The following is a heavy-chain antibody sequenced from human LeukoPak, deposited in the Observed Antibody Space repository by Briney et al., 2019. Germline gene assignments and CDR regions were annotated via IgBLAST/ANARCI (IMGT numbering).Heavy chain of an antibody. CDR1: GFTFSNAY. CDR3: ATDQWEGDF. J-gene: IGHJ4*02. V-gene: IGHV3-15*01. D-gene: IGHD1-26*01. CDR2: IKTILDGGRT. Sequence: PGGSLRLSCVASGFTFSNAYMSWVRQAPGKGLECVGRIKTILDGGRTDYAAPVKGRFTISRDDSKNTLYLQMKSLETEDTAIYYCATDQWEGDFWGQGTLVTVSS.